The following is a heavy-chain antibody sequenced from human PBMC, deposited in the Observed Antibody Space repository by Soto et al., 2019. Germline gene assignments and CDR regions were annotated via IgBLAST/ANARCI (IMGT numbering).Heavy chain of an antibody. CDR2: INHSGST. Sequence: TSETLSLTCAVYGASLGGYYWSWIRQPPEKGLEWIGEINHSGSTNYNPSLKSRVTISVDASKNQFSLKLTSVTAADTAVYYCARRVVLAAIGYWGQGALVTVSS. D-gene: IGHD2-2*01. J-gene: IGHJ4*02. CDR1: GASLGGYY. CDR3: ARRVVLAAIGY. V-gene: IGHV4-34*01.